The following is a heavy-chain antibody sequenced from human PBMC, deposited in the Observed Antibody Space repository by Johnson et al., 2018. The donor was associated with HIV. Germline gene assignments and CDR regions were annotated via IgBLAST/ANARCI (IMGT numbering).Heavy chain of an antibody. Sequence: VQLVESGGGLVKPGGSLRLSCAASGFTFSNAWMSWVRQAPGKGLEWVGRIKSNTDGGTTDYAAHVKGRFTISRDDSKNTLYLQMNSLRTEGTAMFYCAKGHSSGYPKDAYDIWGQGTMVTVSS. CDR1: GFTFSNAW. J-gene: IGHJ3*02. D-gene: IGHD3-22*01. V-gene: IGHV3-15*01. CDR2: IKSNTDGGTT. CDR3: AKGHSSGYPKDAYDI.